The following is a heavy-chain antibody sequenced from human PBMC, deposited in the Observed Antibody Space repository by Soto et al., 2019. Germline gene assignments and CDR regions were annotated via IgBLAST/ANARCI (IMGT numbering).Heavy chain of an antibody. D-gene: IGHD4-17*01. CDR1: GFTFSSYS. J-gene: IGHJ6*02. Sequence: GGSLRLSCAASGFTFSSYSMNWVRQAPGKGLEWVSYISSSSSTIYYADSVKGRFTISRDNAKNSLYLQMNSLRDEDTAVYYCARDPTTVTNYYYYGMDVWGQGTTVTVS. CDR2: ISSSSSTI. CDR3: ARDPTTVTNYYYYGMDV. V-gene: IGHV3-48*02.